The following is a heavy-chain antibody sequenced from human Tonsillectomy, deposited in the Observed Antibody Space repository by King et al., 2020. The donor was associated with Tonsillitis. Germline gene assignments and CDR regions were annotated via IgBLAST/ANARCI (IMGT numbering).Heavy chain of an antibody. Sequence: QLVQSGGGVVQPGRSLRLSCAASGFTFSSYAMHWVRQAPGKGLEWVAVISYDGSNKYYADSVKGRFTISRDNSKNTLYLQMNSLRAEDTAVYYCARDDYDYVWGSYRDYYYYGMDVWGQGTTVTVSS. V-gene: IGHV3-30-3*01. D-gene: IGHD3-16*02. J-gene: IGHJ6*02. CDR2: ISYDGSNK. CDR1: GFTFSSYA. CDR3: ARDDYDYVWGSYRDYYYYGMDV.